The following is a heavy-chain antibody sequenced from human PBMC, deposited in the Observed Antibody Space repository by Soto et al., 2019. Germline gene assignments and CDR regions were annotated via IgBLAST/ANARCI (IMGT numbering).Heavy chain of an antibody. CDR1: GDSVSSNSAA. CDR2: TYYRSKWYN. CDR3: SRVPSYSRPSFQYLTDAIDI. D-gene: IGHD6-6*01. V-gene: IGHV6-1*01. J-gene: IGHJ3*02. Sequence: SQTLSLTCAISGDSVSSNSAAWNWIRQSPSRGLEWLGRTYYRSKWYNDYAVSVKSRITINPDTSKNQFSLQLNSVTPEDTAVYFFSRVPSYSRPSFQYLTDAIDIWGQGTMVTVSS.